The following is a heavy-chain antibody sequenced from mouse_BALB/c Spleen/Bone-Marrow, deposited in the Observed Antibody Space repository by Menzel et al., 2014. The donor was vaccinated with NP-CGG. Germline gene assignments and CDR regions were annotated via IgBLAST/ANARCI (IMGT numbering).Heavy chain of an antibody. CDR2: ISSGSSTI. D-gene: IGHD2-4*01. V-gene: IGHV5-17*02. CDR3: ARSPYDYAAMDY. CDR1: GFTFSSFG. J-gene: IGHJ4*01. Sequence: DVHLVESGGGLVQPGGSRKLSCAASGFTFSSFGTHWVRQAPEKGLEWVAYISSGSSTIYYADTVKGRFTISRDNPKNTLFLQMTSLRSEDTAMYYCARSPYDYAAMDYWGQGTSVTVSS.